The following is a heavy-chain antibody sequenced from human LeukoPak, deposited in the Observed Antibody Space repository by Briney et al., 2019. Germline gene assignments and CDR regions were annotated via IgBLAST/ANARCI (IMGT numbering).Heavy chain of an antibody. J-gene: IGHJ4*02. CDR3: AKDHYPLITIFGVVMDY. Sequence: GGSLRLSCAASGFTFSSYGMHWVRQAPGKGLEWVAVISYDGSNKYYADSVKGRFTISRDNSKNTLYLQMNSLRAEDTAVYYCAKDHYPLITIFGVVMDYWGQGTLVTVSS. CDR2: ISYDGSNK. V-gene: IGHV3-30*18. D-gene: IGHD3-3*01. CDR1: GFTFSSYG.